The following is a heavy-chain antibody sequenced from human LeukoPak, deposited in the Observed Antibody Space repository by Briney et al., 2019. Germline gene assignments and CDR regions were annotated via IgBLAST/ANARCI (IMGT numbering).Heavy chain of an antibody. CDR3: ARGLMYSSSSLDY. Sequence: GGSLRLSCAASGFTFSSFWMTWVRQAPGKGLEWVANIRQDGSAKYYVDSVKGRFTISRHNSKNTLYLQMNSLRAEDTAVYYCARGLMYSSSSLDYWGQGTLVTVSS. D-gene: IGHD6-6*01. J-gene: IGHJ4*02. CDR1: GFTFSSFW. CDR2: IRQDGSAK. V-gene: IGHV3-7*05.